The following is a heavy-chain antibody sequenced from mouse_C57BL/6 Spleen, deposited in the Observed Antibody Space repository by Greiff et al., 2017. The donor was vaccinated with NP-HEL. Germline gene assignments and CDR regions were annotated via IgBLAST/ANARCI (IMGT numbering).Heavy chain of an antibody. V-gene: IGHV14-4*01. CDR2: IDPENGDT. CDR3: TTRYGNYEDAMDY. D-gene: IGHD2-10*02. CDR1: GFNIKDDY. Sequence: EVQLQESGAELVRPGASVKLSCTASGFNIKDDYMHWVKQRPEQGLEWIGWIDPENGDTEYASKFQGKATITADTSSNTAYLQLSSLTSEDTAVYYCTTRYGNYEDAMDYWGQGTSVTVSS. J-gene: IGHJ4*01.